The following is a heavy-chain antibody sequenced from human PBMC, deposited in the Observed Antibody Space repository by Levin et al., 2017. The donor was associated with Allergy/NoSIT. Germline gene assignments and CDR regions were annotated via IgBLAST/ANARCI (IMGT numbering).Heavy chain of an antibody. CDR3: ARHSGNAMVSNS. CDR2: IYYSGST. CDR1: GGSISNYY. D-gene: IGHD5-18*01. Sequence: PSETLSLTCTVSGGSISNYYWSWIRQPPGKGLQWIGYIYYSGSTNYNPSLKSRITISVDTSKNQFSLQMSSVTATDTAVYYCARHSGNAMVSNSWGQGTLVTVSS. J-gene: IGHJ5*02. V-gene: IGHV4-59*08.